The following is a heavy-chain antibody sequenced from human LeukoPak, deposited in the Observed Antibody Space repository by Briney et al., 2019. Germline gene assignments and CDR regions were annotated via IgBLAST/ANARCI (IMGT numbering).Heavy chain of an antibody. V-gene: IGHV4-39*01. D-gene: IGHD6-6*01. CDR3: ARHPVSSKTLDY. CDR1: GGSISSSSFY. CDR2: IYYSGDA. J-gene: IGHJ4*02. Sequence: SETLSLTCTVSGGSISSSSFYWGWIRQPPGKGLAWIGSIYYSGDAYYNPSLKSRVTISVDTSKNQFSLRLTSVTAADTAVYYCARHPVSSKTLDYWGQGTLVTVSS.